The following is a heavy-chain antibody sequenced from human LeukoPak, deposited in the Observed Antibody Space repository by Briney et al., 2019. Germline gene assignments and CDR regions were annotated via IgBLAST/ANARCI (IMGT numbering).Heavy chain of an antibody. CDR3: ARRDCYGAYDI. Sequence: GESLKISCQGSGYSFTTYWIGWVRQMPGKGLEWMGIIYPGDSDTRYSPSFQGQVTISADKSISTAYLQWNSLKASDTAMYYCARRDCYGAYDIWGQGTMVTVSS. CDR1: GYSFTTYW. V-gene: IGHV5-51*01. CDR2: IYPGDSDT. J-gene: IGHJ3*02. D-gene: IGHD5-24*01.